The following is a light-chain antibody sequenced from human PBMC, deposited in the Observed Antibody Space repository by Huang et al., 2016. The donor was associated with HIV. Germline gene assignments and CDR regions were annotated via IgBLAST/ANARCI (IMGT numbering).Light chain of an antibody. CDR2: GAS. V-gene: IGKV3-15*01. J-gene: IGKJ1*01. CDR3: QQYNNWPQT. CDR1: QSFSSN. Sequence: EIVMTQSPATLSVSPGERATLSCRASQSFSSNLAWYQQNPGQDPRHLIYGASTRATGIPARFSGSGSGTEFTLTISSLQSEDFAVYYCQQYNNWPQTFGQGTKVEIK.